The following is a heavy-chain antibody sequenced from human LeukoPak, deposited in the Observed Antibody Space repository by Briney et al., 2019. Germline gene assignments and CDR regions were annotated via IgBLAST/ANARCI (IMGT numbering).Heavy chain of an antibody. Sequence: PSETLSLTCSVSGASISNNNWWNWMRQPPGKGLEWIGDIFHAGSTNYNPSLKSRVTISLDKSKNQFTLTLTSVTAADTAVYYCARVRHTETNGSGWYGFDYWGQGTLVTVSS. CDR1: GASISNNNW. CDR2: IFHAGST. D-gene: IGHD6-19*01. CDR3: ARVRHTETNGSGWYGFDY. J-gene: IGHJ4*02. V-gene: IGHV4-4*02.